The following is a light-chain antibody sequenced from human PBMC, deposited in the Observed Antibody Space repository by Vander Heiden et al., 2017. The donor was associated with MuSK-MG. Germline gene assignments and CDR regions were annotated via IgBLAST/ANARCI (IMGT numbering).Light chain of an antibody. CDR2: AAS. CDR3: QQSYTAPIFT. Sequence: DMQMTQSPLSLSASVGDRVTLTCRASENINNYLNWYQQRPGKAPKLLIFAASRLESGVPSRFSGSGSGTDFTLTITILQPEDFATYYCQQSYTAPIFTFGHGTKVEIK. CDR1: ENINNY. J-gene: IGKJ3*01. V-gene: IGKV1-39*01.